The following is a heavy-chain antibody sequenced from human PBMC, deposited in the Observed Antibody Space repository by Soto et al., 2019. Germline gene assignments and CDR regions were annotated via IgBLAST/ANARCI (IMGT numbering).Heavy chain of an antibody. CDR2: IWYDGSNK. D-gene: IGHD1-26*01. CDR1: GFTFSSYG. Sequence: GGSLRLSCAASGFTFSSYGMHWVRQAPGKGLEWVAVIWYDGSNKYYADSVKGRFTISRDNSKNTLYLQMNSLRAEDTAVYYCARDGIVYGMDVWGQGTTVTVSS. CDR3: ARDGIVYGMDV. V-gene: IGHV3-33*01. J-gene: IGHJ6*02.